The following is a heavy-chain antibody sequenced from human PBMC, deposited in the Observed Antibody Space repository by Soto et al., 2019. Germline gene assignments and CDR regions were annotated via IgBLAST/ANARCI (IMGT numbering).Heavy chain of an antibody. D-gene: IGHD1-26*01. V-gene: IGHV3-23*01. CDR2: ISGAGGTT. Sequence: PGGSLRLSCKASGFTFSTYSMNWVRQAPGKGLDWVASISGAGGTTYYADSVKGRFTISRDNSKNTLYLQMNSLRAEDTAVYYCATFIVGATMWGPGTLVTVSS. CDR1: GFTFSTYS. J-gene: IGHJ4*02. CDR3: ATFIVGATM.